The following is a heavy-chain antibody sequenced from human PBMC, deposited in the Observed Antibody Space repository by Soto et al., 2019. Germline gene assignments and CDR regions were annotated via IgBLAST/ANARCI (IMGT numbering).Heavy chain of an antibody. V-gene: IGHV4-59*01. Sequence: SHKWSVGYGSSSSYYWSWLSKNPGKGLEWIGYIYYSGSTNYNPSLKSRVTISVDTSKNQFSLKLSSVTAADTAVYYCARHYGGTGFSAFDIWGQGTMVTVSS. CDR2: IYYSGST. CDR1: YGSSSSYY. D-gene: IGHD3-10*01. J-gene: IGHJ3*02. CDR3: ARHYGGTGFSAFDI.